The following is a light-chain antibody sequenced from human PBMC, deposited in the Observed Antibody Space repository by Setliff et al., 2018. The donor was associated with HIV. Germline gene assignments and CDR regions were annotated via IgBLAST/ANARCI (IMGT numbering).Light chain of an antibody. Sequence: QSALAQPRSVSGSPGQSVTISCTGTSSDVGGYNYVSWYQQHPGKAPKLMIYDVSERPSGVPDHFSGSKSANTASLTISGLQAEDEADYYCCSYAGSYTFYVFGTGTKVTVL. J-gene: IGLJ1*01. V-gene: IGLV2-11*01. CDR2: DVS. CDR1: SSDVGGYNY. CDR3: CSYAGSYTFYV.